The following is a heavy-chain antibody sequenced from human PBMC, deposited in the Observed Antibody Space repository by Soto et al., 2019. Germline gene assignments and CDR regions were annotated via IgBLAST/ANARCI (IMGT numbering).Heavy chain of an antibody. CDR2: ISSSSSYI. J-gene: IGHJ4*02. V-gene: IGHV3-21*01. Sequence: EVQLVESGGGLVKPGGSLRLSCAASGFTFSSYSMNWVRQAPGKGLEWVSSISSSSSYIYYADSVKGRFTISRDNAKNSLYLQMNSLRAEDTAGYYCASHPTMLGHNFDYWGQGTLVTVSS. CDR1: GFTFSSYS. D-gene: IGHD3-22*01. CDR3: ASHPTMLGHNFDY.